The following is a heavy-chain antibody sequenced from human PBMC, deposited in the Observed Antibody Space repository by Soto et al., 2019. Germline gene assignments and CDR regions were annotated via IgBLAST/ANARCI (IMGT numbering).Heavy chain of an antibody. CDR1: GFTFSSYA. CDR3: AKRGDMTTVAYYHYYMDV. J-gene: IGHJ6*03. Sequence: GGSLRLSCAASGFTFSSYAMHWVRQAPGKGLEWVAVISYDGSNKYYADSVKGRFTISRDNSKNTLYLQMNDLRAEDAAVYYCAKRGDMTTVAYYHYYMDVWGKGTTVTVSS. CDR2: ISYDGSNK. V-gene: IGHV3-30-3*02. D-gene: IGHD4-17*01.